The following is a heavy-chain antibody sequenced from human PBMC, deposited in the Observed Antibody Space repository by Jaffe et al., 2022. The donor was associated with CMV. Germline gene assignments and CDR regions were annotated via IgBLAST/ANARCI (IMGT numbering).Heavy chain of an antibody. CDR2: IWYDGSNK. J-gene: IGHJ4*02. Sequence: QVQLVESGGGVVQPGRSLRLSCAASGFTFSSYGMHWVRQAPGKGLEWVAVIWYDGSNKYYADSVKGRFTISRDNSKNTLYLQMNSLRAEDTAVYYCARDRDLGYCTNGVCFNFDYWGQGTLVTVSS. CDR3: ARDRDLGYCTNGVCFNFDY. D-gene: IGHD2-8*01. CDR1: GFTFSSYG. V-gene: IGHV3-33*01.